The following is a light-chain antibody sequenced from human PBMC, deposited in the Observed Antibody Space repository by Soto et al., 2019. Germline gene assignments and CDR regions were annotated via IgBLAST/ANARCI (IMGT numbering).Light chain of an antibody. CDR3: QQSFRRWT. V-gene: IGKV1-39*01. CDR1: QSISRK. J-gene: IGKJ1*01. Sequence: DIQMTQSPSSLPASVGDRITITCRASQSISRKLNWYQQRPGKAPKLLIYGASSLQSGVPSRFSGSGSGTGFTLTISSLQPEDFATYYCQQSFRRWTFGQGTKVEMK. CDR2: GAS.